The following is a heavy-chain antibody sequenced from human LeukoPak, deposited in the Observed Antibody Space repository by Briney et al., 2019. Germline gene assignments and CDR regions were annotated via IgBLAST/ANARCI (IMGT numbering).Heavy chain of an antibody. CDR3: ARHLYCGGDCYSGRNHYYGLDV. CDR2: MYYTGST. CDR1: DGSTSDYH. V-gene: IGHV4-59*08. J-gene: IGHJ6*02. Sequence: PSETLSLTCTVSDGSTSDYHWSWIRQPPGKGLEWIGYMYYTGSTNYNPSLKGRVSISVDTSKRQFSLKLRSVTAADTAVYYCARHLYCGGDCYSGRNHYYGLDVWGQGTTVTVSS. D-gene: IGHD2-21*02.